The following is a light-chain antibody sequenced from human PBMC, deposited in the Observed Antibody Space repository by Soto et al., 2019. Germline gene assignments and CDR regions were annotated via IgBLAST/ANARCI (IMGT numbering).Light chain of an antibody. Sequence: QSALTQPASVSGSPGQSITISCTGTSSDVGGYNFVSWYQQHPDKAPKLMIYDVSNRPSGVSNRFARSKSGNTASLTISGLQAEDETDNDCNVYTSGLTLVSFGGGPKLT. CDR2: DVS. CDR3: NVYTSGLTLVS. CDR1: SSDVGGYNF. V-gene: IGLV2-14*01. J-gene: IGLJ2*01.